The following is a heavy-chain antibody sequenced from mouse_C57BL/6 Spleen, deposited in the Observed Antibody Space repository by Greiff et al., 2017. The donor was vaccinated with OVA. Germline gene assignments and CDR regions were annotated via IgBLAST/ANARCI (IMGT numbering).Heavy chain of an antibody. CDR2: IWSDGST. Sequence: VKLMESGPGLVAPSQSLSITCTVSGFSLTSYGVHWVRQPPGKGLEWLVVIWSDGSTTYNSALKSRLSLSKDNSKSQFFLKMNSLQTDDTAMYYCARDMEGYSIYDAMDYWGQGTSVTVSS. CDR1: GFSLTSYG. V-gene: IGHV2-6*03. J-gene: IGHJ4*01. D-gene: IGHD2-5*01. CDR3: ARDMEGYSIYDAMDY.